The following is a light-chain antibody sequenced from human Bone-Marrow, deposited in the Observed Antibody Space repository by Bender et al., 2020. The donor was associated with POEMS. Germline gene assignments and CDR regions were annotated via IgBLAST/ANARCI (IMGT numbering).Light chain of an antibody. Sequence: QSALTQPASVSGSPGQSITISCTGTSSDVGSYNLVSWYQQHPGKAPKVLIYEDTKRPSGVSNRFSGSKSGNTASLTISGLQPGDEADYYCCSYVGTSIVIFGGGIKVTVL. CDR1: SSDVGSYNL. J-gene: IGLJ2*01. V-gene: IGLV2-23*01. CDR3: CSYVGTSIVI. CDR2: EDT.